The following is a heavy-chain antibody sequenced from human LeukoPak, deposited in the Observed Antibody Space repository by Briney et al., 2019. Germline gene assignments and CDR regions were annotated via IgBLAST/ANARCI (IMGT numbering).Heavy chain of an antibody. D-gene: IGHD3/OR15-3a*01. CDR1: GGSFSGYY. CDR3: ARPFSTFDY. V-gene: IGHV4-34*01. CDR2: TNHSGST. J-gene: IGHJ4*02. Sequence: SETLSLTCAVYGGSFSGYYWSWIRQPPGKGLEWIGETNHSGSTNYNPSLKSRVTISVDTSKNQFSLKLSSVTAADTAVYYCARPFSTFDYWGQGTLVTVSS.